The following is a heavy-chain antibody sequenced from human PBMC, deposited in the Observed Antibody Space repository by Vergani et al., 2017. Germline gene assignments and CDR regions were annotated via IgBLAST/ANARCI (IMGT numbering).Heavy chain of an antibody. V-gene: IGHV4-31*03. Sequence: QVQLQESGPGLVKPSQTLSLTCTVSGGSISSGGYYWSWIRQHPGKGLEWIGYIYYSGSTYYNPSLKSRVTISVDTSKNQFSLQLSSVTAADTAVYYCASARSQGGSGSRYYYYYYYMDVWGKGTTVTVSS. CDR2: IYYSGST. CDR1: GGSISSGGYY. D-gene: IGHD3-3*01. CDR3: ASARSQGGSGSRYYYYYYYMDV. J-gene: IGHJ6*03.